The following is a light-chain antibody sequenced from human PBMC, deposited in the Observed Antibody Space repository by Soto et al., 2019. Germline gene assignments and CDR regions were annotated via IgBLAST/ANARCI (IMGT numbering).Light chain of an antibody. V-gene: IGKV1-39*01. J-gene: IGKJ4*01. CDR3: QQSYSTPPLT. CDR1: QSISSY. Sequence: DIQMTQSPSSLSASVGDRVTITCRASQSISSYLNWYQQKPGKAPKLLIYAASSSQSGVPSRFSGSGSGTDFTLTISSLQPEDFATYYCQQSYSTPPLTFGGGTKV. CDR2: AAS.